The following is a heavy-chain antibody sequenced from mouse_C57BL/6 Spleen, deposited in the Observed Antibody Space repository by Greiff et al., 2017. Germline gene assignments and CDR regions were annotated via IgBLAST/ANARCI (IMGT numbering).Heavy chain of an antibody. CDR3: ARDGYPWFAY. D-gene: IGHD2-3*01. J-gene: IGHJ3*01. CDR2: INPNNGGT. Sequence: VQLQQSGPELVKPGASVKISCKASGYTFTDYYLNWVKQSHGKSLEWIGDINPNNGGTSYNEKFKGKATLTVDKSSSTAYMELRSLTSEDSAVYYCARDGYPWFAYWGQGTLVTVSA. CDR1: GYTFTDYY. V-gene: IGHV1-26*01.